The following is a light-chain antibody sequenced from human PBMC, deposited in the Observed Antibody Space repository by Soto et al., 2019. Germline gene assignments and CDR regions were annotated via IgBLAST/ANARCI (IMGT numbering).Light chain of an antibody. CDR2: DNN. Sequence: QAVVTQPPSMSGAPGQRVTISCTGSSSNIGAGYDVHWYQQHPGTAPKLLIFDNNNRPSGVPDRFSASKSDTSASLAITGLREDDDADYYCQPFDTSRRSFVVFGGGTKLTVL. J-gene: IGLJ2*01. V-gene: IGLV1-40*01. CDR1: SSNIGAGYD. CDR3: QPFDTSRRSFVV.